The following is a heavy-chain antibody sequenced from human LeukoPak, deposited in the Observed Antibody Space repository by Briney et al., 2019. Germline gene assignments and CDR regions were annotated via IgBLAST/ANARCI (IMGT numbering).Heavy chain of an antibody. J-gene: IGHJ4*02. Sequence: GGSLRLSCAASGFTFSSYSTNWVRQAPGKVLEWVSSISSSSSYIYYADSVKGRFTISRDNAKNSLYLQMNSLRAEDTAVYYCARVIVVYYDSSGYSDYWGQGTLVTVSS. CDR1: GFTFSSYS. D-gene: IGHD3-22*01. CDR2: ISSSSSYI. V-gene: IGHV3-21*01. CDR3: ARVIVVYYDSSGYSDY.